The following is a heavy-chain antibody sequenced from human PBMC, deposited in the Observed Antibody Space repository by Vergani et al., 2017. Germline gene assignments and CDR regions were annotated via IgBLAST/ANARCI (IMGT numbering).Heavy chain of an antibody. V-gene: IGHV1-8*01. D-gene: IGHD2-2*01. Sequence: QVQLVQSGAEVKKPGASVTVSCKASGYTFTSYDINWVRQATGPGLDWMGWMNPNSGNTGYAQKVQGRVTMTRNTSISTAYMELSSLRSEDTAVYYCARAGYCRSTSCFYYYYYGMDVWGQGTTVTVAS. CDR3: ARAGYCRSTSCFYYYYYGMDV. CDR2: MNPNSGNT. J-gene: IGHJ6*02. CDR1: GYTFTSYD.